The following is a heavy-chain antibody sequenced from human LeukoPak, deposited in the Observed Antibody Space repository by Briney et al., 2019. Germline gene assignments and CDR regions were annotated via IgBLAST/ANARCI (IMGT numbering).Heavy chain of an antibody. J-gene: IGHJ4*02. D-gene: IGHD3-10*01. CDR2: VYHTGNT. V-gene: IGHV4-59*03. Sequence: PSETLSLTCTVSGGSIRNYYWSWIRQPPGKGLEWIGYVYHTGNTKYKPSLESRATISIDTSKNQFSLKLSSVTAADSAVYYCAKSDGSGSYFDYWGQGTLVTVS. CDR1: GGSIRNYY. CDR3: AKSDGSGSYFDY.